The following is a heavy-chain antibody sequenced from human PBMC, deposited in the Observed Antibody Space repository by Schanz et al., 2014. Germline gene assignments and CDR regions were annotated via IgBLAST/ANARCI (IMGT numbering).Heavy chain of an antibody. CDR2: INSDGTKR. D-gene: IGHD2-21*01. J-gene: IGHJ3*02. Sequence: VQLVESGGGLVQPGGSLRLSCAASGFTLSSYGMHWVRQAPGKGLEWVAFINSDGTKRFYADSVKSRFTISRDNSRNTLYLQMNSLGAEDTAVYYCARDGYSVVVISPTESFDIWGQGTMVTVSP. V-gene: IGHV3-33*08. CDR1: GFTLSSYG. CDR3: ARDGYSVVVISPTESFDI.